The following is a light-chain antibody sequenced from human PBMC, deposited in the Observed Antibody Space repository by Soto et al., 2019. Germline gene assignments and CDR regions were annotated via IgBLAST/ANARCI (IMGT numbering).Light chain of an antibody. V-gene: IGKV1-5*03. CDR2: AAS. J-gene: IGKJ1*01. Sequence: DIPLTQSPSTLSASVGDRVTITCRASQSISGWLAWYQQKPGKAPKLLIHAASNLERGVPSRFRGSGSGTQFALTITSLQPDDLATYYCQQYETYFRTFGQGTKVEI. CDR1: QSISGW. CDR3: QQYETYFRT.